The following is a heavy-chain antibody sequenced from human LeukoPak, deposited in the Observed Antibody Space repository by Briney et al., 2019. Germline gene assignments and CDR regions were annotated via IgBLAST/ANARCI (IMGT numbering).Heavy chain of an antibody. D-gene: IGHD2-2*02. Sequence: SETLSLTCTVSGGSISSYYWSWIRQPPGKGLEWIGHIYYSGSTNYNPSLKSRVTISVDTSKGQFSLKLSSVTAADTAVYYCARDLGYCSSTSCYTGGVDAFDIWGQGTMVTVSS. CDR3: ARDLGYCSSTSCYTGGVDAFDI. J-gene: IGHJ3*02. CDR2: IYYSGST. V-gene: IGHV4-59*01. CDR1: GGSISSYY.